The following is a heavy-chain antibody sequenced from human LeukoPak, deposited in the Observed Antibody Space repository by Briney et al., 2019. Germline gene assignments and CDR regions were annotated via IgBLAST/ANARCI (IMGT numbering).Heavy chain of an antibody. CDR2: INAGNGNT. V-gene: IGHV1-3*01. D-gene: IGHD2-15*01. CDR1: GYTFTSYA. J-gene: IGHJ4*02. CDR3: ARGGCSGGSCYQADY. Sequence: ASVKVSCKASGYTFTSYAMHWVRQAPGQRLEWMGWINAGNGNTKYSQEFQGRVTMTTDTSTSTAYMELRSLRSDDTAVYYCARGGCSGGSCYQADYWGQGTLVTVSS.